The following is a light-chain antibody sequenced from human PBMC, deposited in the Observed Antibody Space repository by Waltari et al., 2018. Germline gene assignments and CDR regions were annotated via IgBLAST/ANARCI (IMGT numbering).Light chain of an antibody. J-gene: IGLJ3*02. CDR2: EVT. Sequence: QSALTQPPSASGSPGQSVTISCTGTSSDIGTYNLVPWYQQPPGKAPKLMISEVTKRPSGVPDRFSGSKSGNTASLTVSGLQAEDEADYYCVSYAGSNNLGVFGGGTKLTVL. V-gene: IGLV2-8*01. CDR3: VSYAGSNNLGV. CDR1: SSDIGTYNL.